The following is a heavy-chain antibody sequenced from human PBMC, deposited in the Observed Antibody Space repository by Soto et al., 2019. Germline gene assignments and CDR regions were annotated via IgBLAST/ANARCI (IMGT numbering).Heavy chain of an antibody. J-gene: IGHJ3*02. CDR2: IYYSGST. D-gene: IGHD3-10*01. Sequence: SETLSLTCTVTCCSITSNYWSWILQPPGKGLEWIGDIYYSGSTNYNPSLKSRVTISVDTSKNQFSLKLSSVTAADTAVYYCARRYGLSAFDIWGQGTMVT. V-gene: IGHV4-59*08. CDR1: CCSITSNY. CDR3: ARRYGLSAFDI.